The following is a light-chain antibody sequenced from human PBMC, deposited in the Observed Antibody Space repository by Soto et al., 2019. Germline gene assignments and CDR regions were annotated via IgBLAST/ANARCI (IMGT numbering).Light chain of an antibody. V-gene: IGLV2-11*01. CDR3: CSYAGSYYV. CDR1: SSDVGGYNY. Sequence: ALTQPRSVSGSPGQSVTISCTGTSSDVGGYNYVSWYQQHPGKAPKLMIYDVSKRPSGVPDRFSGSKSGNTASLTISGLQAEDEADYYCCSYAGSYYVFGTGTKVTVL. CDR2: DVS. J-gene: IGLJ1*01.